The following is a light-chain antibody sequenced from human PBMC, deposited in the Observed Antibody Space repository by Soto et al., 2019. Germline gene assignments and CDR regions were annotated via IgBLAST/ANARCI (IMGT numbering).Light chain of an antibody. CDR1: QSISSN. V-gene: IGKV3D-15*01. J-gene: IGKJ4*01. Sequence: EIVMTQSPGTLSVSPGERATLSCRASQSISSNLAWYQQKPGQAPRLLMNGASIRATGIPARFSGSGSATEFTLIISSLQSEDFAVYYCQQYNSWPFTFGGGTKVEIK. CDR2: GAS. CDR3: QQYNSWPFT.